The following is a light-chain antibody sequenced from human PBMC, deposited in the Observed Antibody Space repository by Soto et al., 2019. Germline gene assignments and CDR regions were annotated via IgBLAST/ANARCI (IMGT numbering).Light chain of an antibody. V-gene: IGKV1-33*01. CDR3: QQYDNLPT. CDR1: QDISKY. Sequence: DIQMTQSPSSLSASVGDRVTITCQASQDISKYLNWYQQKPGKAPKLLIYDASNLEAGVPSRFSGSGSGTDFTFTISSLQPEDTATYYCQQYDNLPTFGPGTKVDIK. CDR2: DAS. J-gene: IGKJ3*01.